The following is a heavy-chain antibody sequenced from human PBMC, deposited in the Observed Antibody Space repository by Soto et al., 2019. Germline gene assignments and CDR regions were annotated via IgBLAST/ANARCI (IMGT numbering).Heavy chain of an antibody. CDR1: GGSISSGNDY. CDR2: ISYSGST. D-gene: IGHD1-7*01. V-gene: IGHV4-30-4*01. Sequence: SETLSLTWTVAGGSISSGNDYWSWIRQPPGKGLEWIGFISYSGSTYYNASLKSRVTISVDTSKNQFSLNLSFVTAADTAVYYCATMGTPATGLYYFDYWGQGTLVTVSS. CDR3: ATMGTPATGLYYFDY. J-gene: IGHJ4*02.